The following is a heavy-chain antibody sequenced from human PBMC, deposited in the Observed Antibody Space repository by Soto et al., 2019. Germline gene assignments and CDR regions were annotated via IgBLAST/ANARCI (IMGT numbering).Heavy chain of an antibody. CDR2: IWYDGSNK. D-gene: IGHD6-13*01. Sequence: QVQLVESGGGVVQPGRSLRLSCAASGFTFSSYGMHWVRQAPGKGLEWVAVIWYDGSNKYYADSMKGRFTISRDNSKNTLYLQMNSLRAEDTAVYYCARGYSSSWYPYYFDYWGQGTLVTVSS. V-gene: IGHV3-33*01. CDR1: GFTFSSYG. J-gene: IGHJ4*02. CDR3: ARGYSSSWYPYYFDY.